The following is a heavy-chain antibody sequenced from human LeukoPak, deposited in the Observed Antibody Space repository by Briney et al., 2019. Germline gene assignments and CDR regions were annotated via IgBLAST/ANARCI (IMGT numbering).Heavy chain of an antibody. J-gene: IGHJ4*02. CDR1: GFTFSDYY. Sequence: GGSLRLSCAASGFTFSDYYMSWIRQAPGKGLEWVSYISSSSSYTNYADSVKGRFTISRDNSNNTLYLQMSSLRAEDTAIYYCARVVATTSKYFDYWGQGTLVTVSS. CDR3: ARVVATTSKYFDY. V-gene: IGHV3-11*05. D-gene: IGHD5-12*01. CDR2: ISSSSSYT.